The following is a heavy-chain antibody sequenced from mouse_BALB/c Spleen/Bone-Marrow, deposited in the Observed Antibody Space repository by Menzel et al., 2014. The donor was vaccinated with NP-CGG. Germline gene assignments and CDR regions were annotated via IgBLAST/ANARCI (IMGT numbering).Heavy chain of an antibody. D-gene: IGHD1-2*01. V-gene: IGHV4-1*02. CDR1: GFDFSRYW. CDR2: INPDSSTI. J-gene: IGHJ2*01. CDR3: ARQGYYGYSDY. Sequence: EVQGVESGGGLVQPGGSLKLSCAASGFDFSRYWMSRVRQAPGKGLEWIGEINPDSSTINYTPSLKDKFIISRDNAKNTLYLQMSKVRSEDTALYYCARQGYYGYSDYWGQGTTLTVSS.